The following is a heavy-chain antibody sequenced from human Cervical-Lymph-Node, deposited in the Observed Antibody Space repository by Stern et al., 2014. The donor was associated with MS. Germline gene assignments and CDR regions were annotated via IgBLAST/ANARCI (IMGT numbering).Heavy chain of an antibody. CDR3: ARLSTAVDF. J-gene: IGHJ4*02. CDR1: GGSISSRY. Sequence: QVQLQESGPGLVKPSETLSLTCAVSGGSISSRYWGWIRQPPGKGLEWIGLISHSGDTKYNPSLKSRVTISLDTSKNPLSPKVTTVTAADTAVYYCARLSTAVDFWGQGTLVTVSS. V-gene: IGHV4-59*08. CDR2: ISHSGDT.